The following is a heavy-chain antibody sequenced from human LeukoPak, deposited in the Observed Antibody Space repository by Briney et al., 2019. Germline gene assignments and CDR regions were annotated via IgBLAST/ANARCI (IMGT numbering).Heavy chain of an antibody. Sequence: KPSETLSLTCTVSGGSISGYYWSWIRQPPGKGLEWIGYIYYSGSTNYNPSLKSRVTISVDTSKNQFPLKLTSVTAADTAVYYCTRGARHPDYWGQGTLVTVSS. CDR1: GGSISGYY. CDR2: IYYSGST. V-gene: IGHV4-59*01. CDR3: TRGARHPDY. J-gene: IGHJ4*02.